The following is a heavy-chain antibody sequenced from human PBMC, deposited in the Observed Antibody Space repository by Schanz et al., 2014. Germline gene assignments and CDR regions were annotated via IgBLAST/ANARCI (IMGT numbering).Heavy chain of an antibody. J-gene: IGHJ4*02. Sequence: QVRLVQSGAEAREPGASVKVSCKATGYMFYTYGFAWVRQAPGQGLEWMGWISTYNGHTRYGQKFQDRLSLTTDTDTATAPVELRSLRTDDTAVYYCAREPTRMNMFRGVTYFFDYWGQGTLVTVSS. V-gene: IGHV1-18*04. CDR1: GYMFYTYG. D-gene: IGHD3-10*01. CDR3: AREPTRMNMFRGVTYFFDY. CDR2: ISTYNGHT.